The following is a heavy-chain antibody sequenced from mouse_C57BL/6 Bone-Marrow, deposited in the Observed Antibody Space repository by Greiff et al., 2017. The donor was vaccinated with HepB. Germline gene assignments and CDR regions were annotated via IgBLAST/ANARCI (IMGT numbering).Heavy chain of an antibody. CDR3: VYYYGSSVDY. CDR2: IYPGSGST. Sequence: QVQLKQPGAELVKPGASVKMSCKASGYTFTSYWITWVKQRPGQGLEWIGDIYPGSGSTNYNEKFKSKATLPVDTSSSTAYMQLSSLTSEDSAVYYCVYYYGSSVDYWGQGTTLTVSS. CDR1: GYTFTSYW. D-gene: IGHD1-1*01. J-gene: IGHJ2*01. V-gene: IGHV1-55*01.